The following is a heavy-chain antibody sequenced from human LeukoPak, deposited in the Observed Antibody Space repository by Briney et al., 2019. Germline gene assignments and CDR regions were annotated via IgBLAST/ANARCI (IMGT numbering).Heavy chain of an antibody. D-gene: IGHD3-22*01. V-gene: IGHV4-30-4*07. CDR2: IYYTGST. J-gene: IGHJ4*02. CDR3: ARVQWYYYDSSGYHVIDY. Sequence: PSQTLSLTCAVSGDSVSSGDYSWSWIRQPPGKGLDWIGYIYYTGSTYYNASLKSRLTISIDTSRSQFSLKLSSVTAADTAVYYCARVQWYYYDSSGYHVIDYWGQGTLVTVSS. CDR1: GDSVSSGDYS.